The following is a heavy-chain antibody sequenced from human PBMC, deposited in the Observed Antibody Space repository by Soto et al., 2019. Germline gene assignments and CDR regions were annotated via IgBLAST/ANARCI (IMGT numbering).Heavy chain of an antibody. CDR1: GFSLSTSGVG. V-gene: IGHV2-5*01. CDR3: AHRPPEDCSSTSCYFFGPNWFDP. Sequence: GPTLVNPTQTLTLTCTFSGFSLSTSGVGVGWIRQPPGKALEWLALIYWNDDKRYSPSLKSRLTITKDTSKNQVVLTMTNMDPVDTATYYCAHRPPEDCSSTSCYFFGPNWFDPWGQGTLVTVSS. D-gene: IGHD2-2*01. J-gene: IGHJ5*02. CDR2: IYWNDDK.